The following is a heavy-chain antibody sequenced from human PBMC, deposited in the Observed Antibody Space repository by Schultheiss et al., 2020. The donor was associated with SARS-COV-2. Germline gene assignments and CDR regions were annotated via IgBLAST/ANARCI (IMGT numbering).Heavy chain of an antibody. CDR2: ISYDGSNK. D-gene: IGHD6-13*01. V-gene: IGHV3-30*03. CDR1: GFTFSSYG. Sequence: GGSLRLSCAASGFTFSSYGMHWVRQAPGKGLEWVAVISYDGSNKYYADSVKGRFTISRDNSKNTLYLQMNSLRAEDTAVYYCATGAAAGINYWGQGTLVTGSS. CDR3: ATGAAAGINY. J-gene: IGHJ4*02.